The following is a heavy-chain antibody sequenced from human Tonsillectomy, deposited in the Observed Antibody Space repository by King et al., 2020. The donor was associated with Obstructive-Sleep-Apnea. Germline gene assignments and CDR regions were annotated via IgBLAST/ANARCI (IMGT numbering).Heavy chain of an antibody. CDR2: ISSDGSIK. Sequence: VQLVESGGGLVQPGGSLRLSCAASGFTFGTFSMNWVRQAPGRGLEWVSYISSDGSIKYYADSVKGRFTISRDNAKNSLYLQMNSLRDDDTAVYYCARLVDDYGDYVNWYCDLWGRGTLVTVSS. CDR3: ARLVDDYGDYVNWYCDL. V-gene: IGHV3-48*02. CDR1: GFTFGTFS. D-gene: IGHD4-17*01. J-gene: IGHJ2*01.